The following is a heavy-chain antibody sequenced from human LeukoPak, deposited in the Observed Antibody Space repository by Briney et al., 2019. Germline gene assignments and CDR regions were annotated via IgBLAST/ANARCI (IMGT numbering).Heavy chain of an antibody. CDR1: GFTFSLYA. CDR2: ITSNGGST. V-gene: IGHV3-64D*06. CDR3: AYSSGYYH. D-gene: IGHD3-22*01. Sequence: GGSLRLSCSASGFTFSLYAMHWVRQAHGRGLEYVSAITSNGGSTYYADSVKGRFTISRDNSKNTLYLHMSTLRPEDTAVYYCAYSSGYYHWGQGTLLTVSS. J-gene: IGHJ1*01.